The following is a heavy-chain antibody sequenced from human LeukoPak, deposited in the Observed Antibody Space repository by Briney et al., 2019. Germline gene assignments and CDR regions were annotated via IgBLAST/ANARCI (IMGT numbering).Heavy chain of an antibody. J-gene: IGHJ5*02. Sequence: ASVKVSCKASGGTFSSYAISWVRQAPGQGLEWMGRIIPIFGTANYAQKFQGRVTITTDESTSTAYMELSSLRSEDTAVCYCARDPGNYYDSSGYYPWGQGTLVTVSS. D-gene: IGHD3-22*01. V-gene: IGHV1-69*05. CDR2: IIPIFGTA. CDR3: ARDPGNYYDSSGYYP. CDR1: GGTFSSYA.